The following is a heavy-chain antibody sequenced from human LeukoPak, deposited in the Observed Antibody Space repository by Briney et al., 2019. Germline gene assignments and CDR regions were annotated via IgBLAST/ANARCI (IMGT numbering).Heavy chain of an antibody. V-gene: IGHV4-39*07. CDR3: ARDHYDSSGYYYWFDP. D-gene: IGHD3-22*01. Sequence: SETLSLTCTVSGGSISSSSYYWGWIRQPPGKGLEWIGSIYHSGSTYYNPSLKSRVTISVDTSKNQFSLKLSSVTAADTAVYYCARDHYDSSGYYYWFDPWGQGTLVTVSS. J-gene: IGHJ5*02. CDR1: GGSISSSSYY. CDR2: IYHSGST.